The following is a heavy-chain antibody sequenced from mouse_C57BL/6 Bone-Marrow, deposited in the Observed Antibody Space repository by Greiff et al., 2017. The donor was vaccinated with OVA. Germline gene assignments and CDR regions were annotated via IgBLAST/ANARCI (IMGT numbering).Heavy chain of an antibody. J-gene: IGHJ2*01. CDR2: IDPSDSYT. CDR1: GYTFTSYW. V-gene: IGHV1-59*01. CDR3: ARYDYDGGVDY. Sequence: VQLQQPGAELVRPGTSVKLSCKASGYTFTSYWMHWVKQRPGPGLEWIGVIDPSDSYTNYNQKFKGKATLTVDTSSSTAYMQLSSLTAEDAAVYYCARYDYDGGVDYWGQGTTLTVSS. D-gene: IGHD2-4*01.